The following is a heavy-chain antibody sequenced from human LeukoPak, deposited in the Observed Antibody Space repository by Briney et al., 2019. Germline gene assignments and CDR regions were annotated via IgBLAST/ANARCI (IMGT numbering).Heavy chain of an antibody. V-gene: IGHV3-7*01. CDR2: IKQDGSEK. CDR1: GFTFSSYG. D-gene: IGHD3-22*01. J-gene: IGHJ4*02. CDR3: ARGVLKTDYYDSSGYSH. Sequence: PGGSLRLSCAASGFTFSSYGMHWVRQAPGKGLEWVANIKQDGSEKYYVDSVKGRFTISRDNAKNTLYLQMNSLRAEDTAVFYCARGVLKTDYYDSSGYSHWGQGTLVTVSS.